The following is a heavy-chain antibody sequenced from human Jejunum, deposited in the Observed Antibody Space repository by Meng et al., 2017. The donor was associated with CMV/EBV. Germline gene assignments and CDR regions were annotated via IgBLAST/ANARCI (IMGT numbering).Heavy chain of an antibody. CDR3: AKEGVGGHFDY. CDR1: GSTVSSYG. J-gene: IGHJ4*02. Sequence: GGSLKTACEASGSTVSSYGVHWVRQATGKRLESVTYADSVKGRFTISRDISKNTLFLQMNSLRAEDTAVYYCAKEGVGGHFDYWGQGTLVTVSS. V-gene: IGHV3-30*02. D-gene: IGHD2-8*01.